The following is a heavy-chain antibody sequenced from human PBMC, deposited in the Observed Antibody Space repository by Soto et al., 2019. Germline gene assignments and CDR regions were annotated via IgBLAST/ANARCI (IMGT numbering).Heavy chain of an antibody. J-gene: IGHJ1*01. CDR3: AKEGAIPGEVDA. CDR2: INPNSGDT. Sequence: QVQLVQSGTEVKRPGDSVKVSCKASGYTFTGYYVHWVRQAPGQGLEWMGWINPNSGDTYLAQRFQGRVTMNRDTSIGTAYMELRGLTSDDTAEYYCAKEGAIPGEVDAWGQGTLVTVSS. CDR1: GYTFTGYY. V-gene: IGHV1-2*02. D-gene: IGHD2-21*01.